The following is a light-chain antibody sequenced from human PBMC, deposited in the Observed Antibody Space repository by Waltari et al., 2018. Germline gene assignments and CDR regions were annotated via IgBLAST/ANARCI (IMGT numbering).Light chain of an antibody. V-gene: IGLV2-23*02. CDR1: SSDVGGYKY. Sequence: QSALTQPASVSGSPGQSITIPCTGTSSDVGGYKYVSWYQQHPGKAPNLMIYDVSERPSGVSNRFSGSKSANTASLTIAGLQAEDEADYYCCSYAGSGTYVFGTGTKVTVL. CDR2: DVS. J-gene: IGLJ1*01. CDR3: CSYAGSGTYV.